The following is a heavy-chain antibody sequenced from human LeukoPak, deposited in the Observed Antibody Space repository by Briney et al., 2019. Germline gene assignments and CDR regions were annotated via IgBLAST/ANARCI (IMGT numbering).Heavy chain of an antibody. J-gene: IGHJ4*02. V-gene: IGHV3-23*01. Sequence: GGSLRLSCVASGFTFSSCSMSWVRQAPGKGLEWVSGISAAGARKYYADSVKGRFTISRDNSKSTLYVQMNSLRGEDTAAREILGQHLAPWCLDYWGQGTLVTVSS. CDR1: GFTFSSCS. CDR2: ISAAGARK. CDR3: LGQHLAPWCLDY. D-gene: IGHD6-13*01.